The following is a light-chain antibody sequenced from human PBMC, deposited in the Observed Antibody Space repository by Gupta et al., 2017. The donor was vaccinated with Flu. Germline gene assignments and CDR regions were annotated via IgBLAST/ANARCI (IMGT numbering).Light chain of an antibody. V-gene: IGKV3-20*01. CDR3: QQYCSSPRT. CDR2: GAS. CDR1: QSVSSSY. Sequence: EIVFTQSPGTLSLSPGERATLSCMASQSVSSSYLAWYQPKPGQAPRLLLYGASSRATGIPDRFSGSGSGTDFTLTISRLAPEDFAVYYCQQYCSSPRTFGQRTKVEIK. J-gene: IGKJ1*01.